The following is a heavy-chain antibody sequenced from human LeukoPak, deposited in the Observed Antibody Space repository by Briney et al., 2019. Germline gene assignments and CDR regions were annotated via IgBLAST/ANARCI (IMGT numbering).Heavy chain of an antibody. D-gene: IGHD6-19*01. J-gene: IGHJ4*02. CDR3: WSIAVAGRESFDY. CDR1: GYTFTSYD. CDR2: MNPNSGNT. V-gene: IGHV1-8*03. Sequence: ASVKVSCKASGYTFTSYDINWVRQATGQGLEWMGWMNPNSGNTGYAQKFQGRVTITRNTSISTAYMELSSLRSEDTAVYYCWSIAVAGRESFDYWGQGTLVTVSS.